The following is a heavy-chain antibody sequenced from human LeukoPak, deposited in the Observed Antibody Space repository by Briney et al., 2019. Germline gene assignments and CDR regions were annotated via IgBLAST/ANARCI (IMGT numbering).Heavy chain of an antibody. D-gene: IGHD3-22*01. V-gene: IGHV3-30-3*01. Sequence: GGSLRLSCAASGFTFSSYAMFWVRQAPGKGLEWVAVISYDGRNEYYADSVKGRFTISRDNSQDTLYLQMNSLRAEDTGVYYCARANHPTYYDSSGYYQDYWGQGTLVTVSS. CDR1: GFTFSSYA. CDR2: ISYDGRNE. J-gene: IGHJ4*02. CDR3: ARANHPTYYDSSGYYQDY.